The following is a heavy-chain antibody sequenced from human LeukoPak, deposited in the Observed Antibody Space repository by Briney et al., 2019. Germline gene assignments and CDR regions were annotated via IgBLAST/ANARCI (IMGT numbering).Heavy chain of an antibody. J-gene: IGHJ5*02. D-gene: IGHD2-15*01. Sequence: SETLSLTCAVYGGSFSGYYWSWIRQPPGKGLEWIGEINHSGSTNYNPSLKSRVTISVDTSKNQFSLKLSSVTAADTAVYYCARPDCSGGSCYSAGFDPWGQGTLVTVSS. CDR1: GGSFSGYY. V-gene: IGHV4-34*01. CDR2: INHSGST. CDR3: ARPDCSGGSCYSAGFDP.